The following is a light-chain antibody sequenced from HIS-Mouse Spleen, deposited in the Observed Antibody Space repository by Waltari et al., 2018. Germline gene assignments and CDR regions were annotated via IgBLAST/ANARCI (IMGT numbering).Light chain of an antibody. V-gene: IGLV3-21*03. Sequence: SYVLTQPPSVSVAPGKTARITCGGNNLGSKSVHWYQQKPGQAPVLVVYADSDRPSGIPERFSGSNSGNTATLTISRVEAGDEADYYCQVWDSSSDHYVFGTGTKVTVL. CDR3: QVWDSSSDHYV. CDR1: NLGSKS. J-gene: IGLJ1*01. CDR2: ADS.